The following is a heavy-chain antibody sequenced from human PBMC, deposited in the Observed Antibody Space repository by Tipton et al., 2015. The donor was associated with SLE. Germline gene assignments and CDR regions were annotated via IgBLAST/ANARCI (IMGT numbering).Heavy chain of an antibody. CDR3: AREGGGSYFDGAFDI. CDR1: GDSITSHS. V-gene: IGHV4-59*11. Sequence: TLSLTCTVSGDSITSHSWSWIRQPPGKGLEFIGFFYYTGSTNYNPSLKSRVTISVDTSKNQLSLRLNSVTAADTAVYYCAREGGGSYFDGAFDIWGQGTMVTVSS. J-gene: IGHJ3*02. CDR2: FYYTGST. D-gene: IGHD1-26*01.